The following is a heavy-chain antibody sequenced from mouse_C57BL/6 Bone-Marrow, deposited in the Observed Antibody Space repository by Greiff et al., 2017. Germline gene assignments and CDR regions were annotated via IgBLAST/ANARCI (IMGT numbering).Heavy chain of an antibody. J-gene: IGHJ4*01. CDR1: GYTFTSYW. CDR3: ARSEDGYPYAMDY. Sequence: QVQLQQPGAELVMPGASVKLSCKASGYTFTSYWMHWVKQRPGQGLEWIGELDPSDSCTNYNQKFKGKSTLTVDKSSSTAYMQLSSLTSEDSAVYYWARSEDGYPYAMDYWGQGTSVTVSS. D-gene: IGHD2-3*01. V-gene: IGHV1-69*01. CDR2: LDPSDSCT.